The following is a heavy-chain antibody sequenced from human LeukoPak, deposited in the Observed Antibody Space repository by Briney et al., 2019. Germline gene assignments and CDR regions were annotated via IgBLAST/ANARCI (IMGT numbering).Heavy chain of an antibody. CDR3: ASLRGDNWNYYDY. J-gene: IGHJ4*02. D-gene: IGHD1-20*01. CDR2: IYSSGST. V-gene: IGHV4-4*07. Sequence: SETLSLTCSVSGGSISSYYWSWIRQTAAKGLEWIGRIYSSGSTNYNPSLKSRVTMSVDMSKNQFSLKLSSVTAADTAVYYCASLRGDNWNYYDYWGQGILVTVSS. CDR1: GGSISSYY.